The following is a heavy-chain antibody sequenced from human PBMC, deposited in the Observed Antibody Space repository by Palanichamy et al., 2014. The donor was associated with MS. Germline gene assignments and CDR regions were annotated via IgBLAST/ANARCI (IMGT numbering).Heavy chain of an antibody. CDR3: AARRYSGYDFDY. CDR1: GFTFSSYS. D-gene: IGHD5-12*01. V-gene: IGHV3-21*01. Sequence: EVQLVESGGGLVKPGGSLRLSCAASGFTFSSYSMNWVRQAPGKGLEWVSSISSSSYIYYADSVKGRFTISRDNAKNSLYLQMNSLRAEDTAVYYCAARRYSGYDFDYWGQGTLVTVSS. J-gene: IGHJ4*02. CDR2: ISSSSYI.